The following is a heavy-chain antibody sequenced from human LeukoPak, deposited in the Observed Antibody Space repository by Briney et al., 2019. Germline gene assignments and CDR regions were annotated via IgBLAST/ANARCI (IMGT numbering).Heavy chain of an antibody. D-gene: IGHD5-18*01. Sequence: GGSLLLSFAVSGFPFINYAMTWVRQAPGKGLEWVSSISGFGGSEYYDDSGKGRFTISRDTSNNTLNLQMNSLRAEDTAVYYCAKDGTWIQLWLTYWGQGTLVTVSS. CDR3: AKDGTWIQLWLTY. CDR2: ISGFGGSE. V-gene: IGHV3-23*01. J-gene: IGHJ4*02. CDR1: GFPFINYA.